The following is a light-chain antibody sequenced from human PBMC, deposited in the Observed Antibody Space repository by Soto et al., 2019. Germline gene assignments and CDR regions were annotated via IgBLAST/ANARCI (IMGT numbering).Light chain of an antibody. CDR3: ATWDESLKGRL. Sequence: QSVLTQPPSASGTPGQRVTISCSGSNSNIGTNSVRWYQQLPEMAPKIIIYSNNQRPSGVPDRFSGSKSGTSASLAISGLQSEDEGDYYCATWDESLKGRLFGGGTKLTVL. V-gene: IGLV1-44*01. CDR1: NSNIGTNS. J-gene: IGLJ2*01. CDR2: SNN.